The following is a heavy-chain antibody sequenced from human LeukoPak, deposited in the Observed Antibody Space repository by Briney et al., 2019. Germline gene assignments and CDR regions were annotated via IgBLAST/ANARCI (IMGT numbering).Heavy chain of an antibody. CDR1: GDSVSSNSAA. Sequence: SQTLSLTCAISGDSVSSNSAAWNWLRQSPSRDLEWLGRTYYRSEWHNDYAVSVKSRITINPDTSKNEFSLQLDSVTPEDTAVYYCATDPGYGDYVKAWGQGTLVTVSS. D-gene: IGHD4-17*01. V-gene: IGHV6-1*01. J-gene: IGHJ5*02. CDR2: TYYRSEWHN. CDR3: ATDPGYGDYVKA.